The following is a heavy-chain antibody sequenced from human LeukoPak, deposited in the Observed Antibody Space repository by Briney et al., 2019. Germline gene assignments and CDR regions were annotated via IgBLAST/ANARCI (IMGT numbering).Heavy chain of an antibody. J-gene: IGHJ4*02. D-gene: IGHD2-8*02. V-gene: IGHV3-30*18. Sequence: PGGSLRLSCVTSGFTFRSSAMHWVRQAPGRGLEWIAFISWDGAVIYYAGSVKGRFTISRDTSKRTVSLQVDSLRAEDTAVYYCAKDLETKYCIDYWGQGALVTVSS. CDR3: AKDLETKYCIDY. CDR1: GFTFRSSA. CDR2: ISWDGAVI.